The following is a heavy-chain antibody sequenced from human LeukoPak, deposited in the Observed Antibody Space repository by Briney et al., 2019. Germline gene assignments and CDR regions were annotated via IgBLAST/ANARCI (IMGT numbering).Heavy chain of an antibody. CDR2: IYYSGTT. J-gene: IGHJ3*02. D-gene: IGHD5-24*01. CDR1: GGSISSSNYY. Sequence: SETLSLTCTVSGGSISSSNYYWGWIRQPPGKGLEWIGSIYYSGTTYYNPSLKSRVTISVDTSKNQFSLKLSSVTAADTAVYFCARYREGYNYVPHALDIWGQGTVVTVSS. V-gene: IGHV4-39*01. CDR3: ARYREGYNYVPHALDI.